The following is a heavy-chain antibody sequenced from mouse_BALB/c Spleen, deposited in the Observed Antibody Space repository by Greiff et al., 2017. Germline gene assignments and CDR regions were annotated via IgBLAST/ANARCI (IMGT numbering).Heavy chain of an antibody. J-gene: IGHJ3*01. CDR3: ARDENDYDSAWFAY. CDR1: GFSLTGYG. D-gene: IGHD2-4*01. V-gene: IGHV2-6-7*01. CDR2: IWGDGST. Sequence: VQRVESGPGLVAPSQSLSITCTVSGFSLTGYGVNWVRQPPGKGLEWLGMIWGDGSTDYNSALKSRLSISKDNSKSQVFLKMNSLQTDDTARYYCARDENDYDSAWFAYWGQGTLVTVSA.